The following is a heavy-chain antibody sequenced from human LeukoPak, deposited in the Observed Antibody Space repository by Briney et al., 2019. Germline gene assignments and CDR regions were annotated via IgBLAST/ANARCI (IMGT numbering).Heavy chain of an antibody. CDR2: INPNSGGP. J-gene: IGHJ6*03. CDR1: GYTFTGCY. V-gene: IGHV1-2*02. Sequence: GASVKVSCQASGYTFTGCYMHWVRQAPGQGLEWMGCINPNSGGPTYTQKFQGRVTMTRDTSISTAYMELSRLRSDDTAVYYCARDNLYCSGGSCTRSYYYYYYMDVWGKGTTVTISS. D-gene: IGHD2-15*01. CDR3: ARDNLYCSGGSCTRSYYYYYYMDV.